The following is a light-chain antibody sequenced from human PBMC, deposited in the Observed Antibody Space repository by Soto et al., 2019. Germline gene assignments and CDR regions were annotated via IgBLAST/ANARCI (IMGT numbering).Light chain of an antibody. CDR1: QDISNY. J-gene: IGKJ3*01. Sequence: DLQMTQSPSSLSESVGDRVTITCQASQDISNYLNWYQQIPGQAPKLLIYGASNLETGVPSRFSGSASGPDFTFAISSLLPEDIATYYCQQYDNLPFTFGPGTKVDIK. V-gene: IGKV1-33*01. CDR3: QQYDNLPFT. CDR2: GAS.